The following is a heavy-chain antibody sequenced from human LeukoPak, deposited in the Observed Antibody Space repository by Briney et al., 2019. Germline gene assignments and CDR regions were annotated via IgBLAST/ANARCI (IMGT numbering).Heavy chain of an antibody. Sequence: GGSLRLSCAASGFTFSSYSMNWVRQAPGKGLEWGSSISSSSSHIYYADSVKGRFTISRDNAKNSLYLQMNSLRAEDTAVYYCARVFTSYFDYWGQGTLVTVSS. CDR3: ARVFTSYFDY. D-gene: IGHD2-21*01. V-gene: IGHV3-21*01. CDR1: GFTFSSYS. J-gene: IGHJ4*02. CDR2: ISSSSSHI.